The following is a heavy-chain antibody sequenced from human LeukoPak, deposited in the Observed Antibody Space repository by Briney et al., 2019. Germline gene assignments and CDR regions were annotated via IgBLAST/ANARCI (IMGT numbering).Heavy chain of an antibody. CDR1: GYSISSGYY. CDR3: ARAGWYFDH. V-gene: IGHV4-38-2*02. CDR2: IYRRGST. Sequence: PSETLSLTCTVSGYSISSGYYWGWIRQPPGKGVEWIGSIYRRGSTYYNPSLKRRVTISVDTSKNQFSLKLSSVTAADTAVYYCARAGWYFDHWAQGTLVTVSS. D-gene: IGHD6-19*01. J-gene: IGHJ4*02.